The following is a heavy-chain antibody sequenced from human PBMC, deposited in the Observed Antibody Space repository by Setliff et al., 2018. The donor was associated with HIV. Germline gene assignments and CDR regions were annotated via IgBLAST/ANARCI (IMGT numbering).Heavy chain of an antibody. CDR3: AKDRYYDSSGSPFDY. J-gene: IGHJ4*02. CDR2: IRYDGSNK. Sequence: GGSLRLSCAASGFTFSSYGMHWVRQAPGKGLEWVAFIRYDGSNKYYADSVKGRFAISRDNSKNTLYLQMNSLRAEDTAVYYCAKDRYYDSSGSPFDYWGQGTLVTVSS. V-gene: IGHV3-30*02. D-gene: IGHD3-22*01. CDR1: GFTFSSYG.